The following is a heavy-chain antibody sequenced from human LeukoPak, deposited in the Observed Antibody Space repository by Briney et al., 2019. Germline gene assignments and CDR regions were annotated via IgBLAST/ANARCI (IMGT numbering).Heavy chain of an antibody. V-gene: IGHV3-21*04. J-gene: IGHJ4*02. CDR2: ISSSSSYI. Sequence: GGSLRLSCAASGFTFSSYSMNWVRQAPGKGLEWVSSISSSSSYIYYADSVKGRFTISRDNSKITLYPQMNSLRAEDTAVYYCAKVRANRFASFDYWGQGTLVTVSS. CDR1: GFTFSSYS. CDR3: AKVRANRFASFDY. D-gene: IGHD1/OR15-1a*01.